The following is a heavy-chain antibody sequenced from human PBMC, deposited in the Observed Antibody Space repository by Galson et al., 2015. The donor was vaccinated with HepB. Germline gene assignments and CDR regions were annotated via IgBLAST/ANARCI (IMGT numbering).Heavy chain of an antibody. CDR1: GGSFSGYY. J-gene: IGHJ4*02. V-gene: IGHV4-34*01. CDR2: INHSGST. Sequence: TLSLTCAVYGGSFSGYYWSWIRQPPGKGLEWIGEINHSGSTNYNPSLKSRVTISVDTSKNQFSLKLSSVTAADTAVYYCARGRTTAAAGFYYYFDYWGQGTLVTVSS. CDR3: ARGRTTAAAGFYYYFDY. D-gene: IGHD6-13*01.